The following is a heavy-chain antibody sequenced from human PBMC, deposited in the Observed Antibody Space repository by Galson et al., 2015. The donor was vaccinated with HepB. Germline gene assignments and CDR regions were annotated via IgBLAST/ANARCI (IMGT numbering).Heavy chain of an antibody. Sequence: SGAEVKKPGESLKISCKASGYFFSNFWIAWMRQMPGKGLEWMGVIYPDDSDTRYSPSFQGQVVMSADKSITTAYLQWSGLKPSDTAMYYCARADTSSSAPHHYDFWGQGTLVTVSS. V-gene: IGHV5-51*03. D-gene: IGHD3-22*01. CDR1: GYFFSNFW. J-gene: IGHJ4*02. CDR3: ARADTSSSAPHHYDF. CDR2: IYPDDSDT.